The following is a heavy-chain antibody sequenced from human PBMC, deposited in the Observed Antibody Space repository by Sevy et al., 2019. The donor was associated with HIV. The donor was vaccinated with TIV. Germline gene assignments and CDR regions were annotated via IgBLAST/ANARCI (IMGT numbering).Heavy chain of an antibody. Sequence: GGSLRLSCAASGFTFSSYAMSWVRQAPGKGLEWVSAISGSGGSTYYADSVKGRFTISRDNSKNTLYLQMTSLRAEDTAVYYCAKDPDIVVVPAARGTFDYWGQGTLVTVSS. CDR3: AKDPDIVVVPAARGTFDY. CDR1: GFTFSSYA. V-gene: IGHV3-23*01. CDR2: ISGSGGST. J-gene: IGHJ4*02. D-gene: IGHD2-2*01.